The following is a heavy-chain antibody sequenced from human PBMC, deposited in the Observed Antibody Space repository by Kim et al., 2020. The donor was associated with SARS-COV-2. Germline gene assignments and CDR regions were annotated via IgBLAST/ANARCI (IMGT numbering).Heavy chain of an antibody. D-gene: IGHD5-12*01. J-gene: IGHJ6*03. CDR1: GFTFSSYW. CDR3: ARDPGGFGIVATIYYYYYYMDV. V-gene: IGHV3-74*01. CDR2: INSDGSST. Sequence: GGSLRLSCVASGFTFSSYWMHWVRQAPGKGLVWVSRINSDGSSTSYADSVKGRFTISRDNAKNTLYLQMNSLRAEDTAVYYCARDPGGFGIVATIYYYYYYMDVWGKGTTVTISS.